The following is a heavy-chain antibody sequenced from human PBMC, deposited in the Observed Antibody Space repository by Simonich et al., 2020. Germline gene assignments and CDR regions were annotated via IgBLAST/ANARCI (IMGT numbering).Heavy chain of an antibody. CDR1: GYTFTSYG. J-gene: IGHJ4*02. Sequence: QVQLVQSGAEVKKPGASVKVSCKASGYTFTSYGISWGRQAPGQGFEWLGGISANNSNTNNAHKLQGRVTMTTDTSTSTAYMELRSLRSDDTAVYYCARASRGTWWYYYFDYWGQGTLVTVSS. V-gene: IGHV1-18*01. D-gene: IGHD2-15*01. CDR3: ARASRGTWWYYYFDY. CDR2: ISANNSNT.